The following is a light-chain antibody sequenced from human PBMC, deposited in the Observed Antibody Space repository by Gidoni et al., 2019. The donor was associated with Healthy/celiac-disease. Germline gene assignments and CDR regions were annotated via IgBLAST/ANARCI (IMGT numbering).Light chain of an antibody. CDR1: QSVSRY. Sequence: DIVLTQSPATLSLCPGERATLACRASQSVSRYLAWYQQKPGQAPSLLIYEASNTATGIPARFSGSGSGTDFTLTISSLAPEDFPVYYCHPQLTFGPGTKVDIK. CDR3: HPQLT. CDR2: EAS. V-gene: IGKV3-11*01. J-gene: IGKJ3*01.